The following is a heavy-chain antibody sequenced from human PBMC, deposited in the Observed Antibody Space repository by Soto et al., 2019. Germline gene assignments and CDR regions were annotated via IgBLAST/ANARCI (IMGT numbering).Heavy chain of an antibody. Sequence: PGGSLRLSCAASGFTFSTYAMHWVRQAPGKGLEWVAVISYDGSNKYYADSVKGRFTISRDNSKNTLYLQMSSLRAEDTAVYYCVKDQYSGYDYYLMDVWGQGTTVTVSS. CDR2: ISYDGSNK. CDR3: VKDQYSGYDYYLMDV. J-gene: IGHJ6*02. V-gene: IGHV3-30-3*01. CDR1: GFTFSTYA. D-gene: IGHD1-26*01.